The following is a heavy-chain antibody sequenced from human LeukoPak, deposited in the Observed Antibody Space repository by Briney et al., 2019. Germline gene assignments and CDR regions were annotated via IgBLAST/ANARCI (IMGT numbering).Heavy chain of an antibody. V-gene: IGHV3-74*03. CDR3: ARDHPSGYTSDY. D-gene: IGHD5-12*01. CDR1: GFTFSSYW. CDR2: INRDGSVT. Sequence: GGSLRLSCAASGFTFSSYWMHWVRQPPGKGLVWVSHINRDGSVTTYADSVKGRFTISRDNAKNTLYLQMNSLRAEDTAVYYCARDHPSGYTSDYWGQGTLVTVSS. J-gene: IGHJ4*02.